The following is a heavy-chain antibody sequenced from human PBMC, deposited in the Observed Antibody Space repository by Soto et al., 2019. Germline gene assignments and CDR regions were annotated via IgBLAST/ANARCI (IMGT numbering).Heavy chain of an antibody. CDR1: GFNISSSSYY. Sequence: SESLSLTSTVSGFNISSSSYYWGWIRQPPGKGLEWIGSMYYSGSTFYNPSLKSRVTIFVDTSKNQLSLRLSSVTASDTAVYYCARHPYSAPYIVVVATAIVLDAFDIWGQGTMVTVSS. J-gene: IGHJ3*02. CDR2: MYYSGST. D-gene: IGHD2-2*01. V-gene: IGHV4-39*01. CDR3: ARHPYSAPYIVVVATAIVLDAFDI.